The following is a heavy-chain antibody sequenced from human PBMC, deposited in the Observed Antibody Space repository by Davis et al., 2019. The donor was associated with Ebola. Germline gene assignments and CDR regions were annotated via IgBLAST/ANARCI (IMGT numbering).Heavy chain of an antibody. CDR1: GYTFTSYG. D-gene: IGHD3-9*01. CDR3: ARAPNYDVLTGTSSYYFDY. Sequence: ASVKVSCKSSGYTFTSYGLVWVRQAPGLGLEWMGWISGFNTNTNFAQKFQGRVTVSKDTSTDIAYMDLRSLTSDDTAIYYCARAPNYDVLTGTSSYYFDYWGQGTLVTVSS. V-gene: IGHV1-18*04. J-gene: IGHJ4*02. CDR2: ISGFNTNT.